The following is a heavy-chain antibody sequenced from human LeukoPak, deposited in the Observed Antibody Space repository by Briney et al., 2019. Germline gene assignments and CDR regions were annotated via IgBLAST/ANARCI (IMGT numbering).Heavy chain of an antibody. Sequence: PGGSLRLSCAASGFTFSSYWMHWVRQAPGKGLVWVSRINGDGSSTSYADSVKGRFTISRDNAKNTLYLQMNSLRAEDTAVYYCARGQPGYSGSWYDYWGQGTLVTVSS. V-gene: IGHV3-74*01. CDR1: GFTFSSYW. CDR2: INGDGSST. CDR3: ARGQPGYSGSWYDY. D-gene: IGHD6-13*01. J-gene: IGHJ4*02.